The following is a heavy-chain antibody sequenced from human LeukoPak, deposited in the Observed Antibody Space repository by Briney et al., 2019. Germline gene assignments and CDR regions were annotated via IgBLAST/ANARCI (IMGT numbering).Heavy chain of an antibody. D-gene: IGHD2-2*01. CDR1: GFTFSTYS. CDR2: IGSSGTSI. Sequence: GGSLRLSCAASGFTFSTYSMNWVRQAPGKGLEWVSSIGSSGTSIYYADSVKGRFTISRDNAENSLYLQMHNLRAEDTAVYYCAREGIQQGFDYWGQGTLVTVSS. J-gene: IGHJ4*02. CDR3: AREGIQQGFDY. V-gene: IGHV3-21*01.